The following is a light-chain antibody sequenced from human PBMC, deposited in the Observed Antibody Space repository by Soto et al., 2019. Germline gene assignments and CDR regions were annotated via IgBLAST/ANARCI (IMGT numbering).Light chain of an antibody. CDR3: QQYNNWPPRT. CDR1: QSISVTY. Sequence: IVLTHAPCTLSLSPLERATLSCMSVQSISVTYLAWYQQKPGQAPRLLIYGASTRATGIPARFSGSGSGTEFTLTISSLQSEDFAVYYCQQYNNWPPRTFGQGTKVDIK. CDR2: GAS. V-gene: IGKV3-15*01. J-gene: IGKJ1*01.